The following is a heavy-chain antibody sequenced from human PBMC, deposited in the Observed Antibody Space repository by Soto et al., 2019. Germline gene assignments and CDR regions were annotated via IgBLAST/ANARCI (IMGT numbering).Heavy chain of an antibody. Sequence: ASVKVSCKASGYTFANYAMHWVRQAPGQRLEWMGWINVGNGNIKYTQMFKGRVTITRDTSATTAYMELSSLRSEDTGVYYCATSEQYYYDSSGYYYPSGYYYYGMDVWGQGTTVTVSS. D-gene: IGHD3-22*01. CDR3: ATSEQYYYDSSGYYYPSGYYYYGMDV. CDR1: GYTFANYA. J-gene: IGHJ6*02. CDR2: INVGNGNI. V-gene: IGHV1-3*01.